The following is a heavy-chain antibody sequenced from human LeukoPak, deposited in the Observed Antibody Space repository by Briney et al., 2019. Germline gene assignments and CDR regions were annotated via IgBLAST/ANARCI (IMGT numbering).Heavy chain of an antibody. CDR3: ARVLDDIVVVVAATGDAFDI. J-gene: IGHJ3*02. CDR1: GGSFSGYY. Sequence: PSETLSLTCAVYGGSFSGYYWSWIRQPPGKGLEWIGEINHSGSTNYNPSLKSRVTISVDTSKNQFSLKLSSVTAADTAVYYCARVLDDIVVVVAATGDAFDIWGQGTMVTVSS. V-gene: IGHV4-34*01. CDR2: INHSGST. D-gene: IGHD2-15*01.